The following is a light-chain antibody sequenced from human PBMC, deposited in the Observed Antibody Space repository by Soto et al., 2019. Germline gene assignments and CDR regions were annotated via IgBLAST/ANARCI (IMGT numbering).Light chain of an antibody. V-gene: IGKV3-11*01. CDR1: QSIGTA. Sequence: EIVLTQSPATLSLSPGERATLSCTASQSIGTALVWYQQMPGQAPRLLIYDTSNRATGIPARFSGSGSGTDFTLTISRLEPEDFAVYYCQQRSTWPSFGGGTKVEI. CDR2: DTS. CDR3: QQRSTWPS. J-gene: IGKJ4*01.